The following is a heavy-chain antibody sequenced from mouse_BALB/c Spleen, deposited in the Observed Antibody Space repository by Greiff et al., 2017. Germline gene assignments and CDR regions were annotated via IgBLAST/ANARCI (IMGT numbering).Heavy chain of an antibody. V-gene: IGHV1S56*01. CDR3: ASHITTVYYFDY. J-gene: IGHJ2*01. CDR1: GYTFTSYY. Sequence: VKLMESGPELVKPGASVRISCKASGYTFTSYYIHWVKQRPGQGLEWIGWIYPGNVNTKYNEKFKGKATLTADKSSSTAYMQLSSLTSEDSAVYFCASHITTVYYFDYWGQGTTLTVSS. CDR2: IYPGNVNT. D-gene: IGHD1-1*01.